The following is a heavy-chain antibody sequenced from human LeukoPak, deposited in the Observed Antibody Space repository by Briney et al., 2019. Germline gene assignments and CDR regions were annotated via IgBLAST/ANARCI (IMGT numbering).Heavy chain of an antibody. CDR2: INPNSGGT. CDR1: GYTFTGYY. CDR3: AREGNGVVTAIDLAY. Sequence: GASVKVSCKASGYTFTGYYMHWVRQAPGQGLEWMGWINPNSGGTNYAQKFQGRVTMTRDTSISTAYMELSRLRADDTAVYYCAREGNGVVTAIDLAYWGQGTLVTVSS. J-gene: IGHJ4*02. V-gene: IGHV1-2*02. D-gene: IGHD2-21*02.